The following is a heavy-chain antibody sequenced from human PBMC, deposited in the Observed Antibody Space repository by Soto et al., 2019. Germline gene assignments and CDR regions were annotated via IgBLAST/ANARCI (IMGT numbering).Heavy chain of an antibody. CDR3: AKLPEPFTSPSFDP. CDR2: ISGSGGST. CDR1: GFTFSSYA. V-gene: IGHV3-23*01. Sequence: GGSLRLSCAASGFTFSSYAMSWVRQAPGKGLEWVSAISGSGGSTYYADSVKGRFTISRDNSKNTLYLQMDSLRAEDTAVYYCAKLPEPFTSPSFDPWGQGTLVTVSS. D-gene: IGHD3-3*01. J-gene: IGHJ5*02.